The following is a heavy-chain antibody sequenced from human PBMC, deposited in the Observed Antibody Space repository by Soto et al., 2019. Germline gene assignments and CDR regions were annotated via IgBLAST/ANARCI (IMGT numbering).Heavy chain of an antibody. CDR3: ASTKSSDFWSGYDG. Sequence: SETLSLTCTVSGGSISSYYWSWIRQPPGKGLEWIGYIYYSGSTDYNPSLRSRVTISVDTSKAQFSLKVSSVTAADTAVYYCASTKSSDFWSGYDGWGQGTLVTVSS. D-gene: IGHD3-3*01. CDR1: GGSISSYY. V-gene: IGHV4-59*01. CDR2: IYYSGST. J-gene: IGHJ4*02.